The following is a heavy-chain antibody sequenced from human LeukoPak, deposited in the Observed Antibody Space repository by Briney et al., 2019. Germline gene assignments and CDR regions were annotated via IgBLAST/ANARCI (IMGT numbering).Heavy chain of an antibody. J-gene: IGHJ4*02. CDR2: IYYSGST. CDR1: GGSISSYY. CDR3: ARAATPIAAPDY. V-gene: IGHV4-59*01. D-gene: IGHD6-6*01. Sequence: SETLSLTCTVSGGSISSYYWSWIRQPPGKGLEWIGYIYYSGSTNYNPSLKSRVTISVDTSKNQFSLKLSSVTAADTAVYYCARAATPIAAPDYWGQGALVTVSS.